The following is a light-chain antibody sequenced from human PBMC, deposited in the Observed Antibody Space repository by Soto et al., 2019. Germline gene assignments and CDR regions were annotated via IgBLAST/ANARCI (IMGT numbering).Light chain of an antibody. V-gene: IGKV1-5*01. CDR3: QQYNSYWT. J-gene: IGKJ1*01. CDR2: DAS. CDR1: QSISSW. Sequence: DIQMTQSPSTLSASVGDRVTITCRASQSISSWLAWYQQKPGKAPKLLSYDASSLESGVPSRFSGSGSGTEFTLTISSLQPDDFATYYCQQYNSYWTFGQGTNVEIK.